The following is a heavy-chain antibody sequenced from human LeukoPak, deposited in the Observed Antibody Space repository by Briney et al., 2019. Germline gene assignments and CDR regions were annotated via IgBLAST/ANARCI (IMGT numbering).Heavy chain of an antibody. D-gene: IGHD3-22*01. Sequence: ASVKVSCKVSGYTLTELSMQWVRQAPGKGLEWMGGFDPEDGETMNAQKFQGRVTMTEDTSTDTAYMELSSLTSEDTAVYYCATDGDYYDSSGHYKRWGQGTLVTVSS. CDR2: FDPEDGET. V-gene: IGHV1-24*01. CDR3: ATDGDYYDSSGHYKR. CDR1: GYTLTELS. J-gene: IGHJ4*02.